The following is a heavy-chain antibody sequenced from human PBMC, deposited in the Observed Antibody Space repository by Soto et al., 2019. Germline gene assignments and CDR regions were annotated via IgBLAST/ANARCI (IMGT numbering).Heavy chain of an antibody. J-gene: IGHJ5*02. CDR2: ITDAGGRT. V-gene: IGHV3-23*01. Sequence: EVQLLASGGGLVQPGGSLRLSCAASGIIFNNYAMSWVRQAPGKGLEWVSVITDAGGRTYYADSAQGRFTISRDNSKNTLYVHMHSLRAEDTAIYYCAKSVGTCGDNTERAERFDPWGQGSLVSVSS. CDR1: GIIFNNYA. CDR3: AKSVGTCGDNTERAERFDP. D-gene: IGHD4-17*01.